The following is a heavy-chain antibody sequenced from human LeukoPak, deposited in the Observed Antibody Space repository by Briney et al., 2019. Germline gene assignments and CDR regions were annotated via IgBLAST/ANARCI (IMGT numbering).Heavy chain of an antibody. CDR2: INSDGSST. D-gene: IGHD3-22*01. CDR3: ARGPSNFYDSSGYYHPLDY. Sequence: GGSLRLSCAASGFTFSSYWMHWVRQAPGKGLVWVSRINSDGSSTSYADSVKGRFTISRDNAKNTLYLQMNSLRAEDTAVYYCARGPSNFYDSSGYYHPLDYWGQGTLVTVSS. J-gene: IGHJ4*02. CDR1: GFTFSSYW. V-gene: IGHV3-74*01.